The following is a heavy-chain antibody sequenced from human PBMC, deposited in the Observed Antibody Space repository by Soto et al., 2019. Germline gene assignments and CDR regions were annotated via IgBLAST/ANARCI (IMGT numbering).Heavy chain of an antibody. J-gene: IGHJ4*02. D-gene: IGHD3-9*01. CDR2: IYYSGST. Sequence: ASETLSLSCTVSGGSISSYYWSWIRQPPGKGLEWIGYIYYSGSTNYNPSLKSRVTISVDTSKNQFSLKLSSVTAADTAVYYCARGIDPFDYWGQGTLVTVSS. V-gene: IGHV4-59*01. CDR1: GGSISSYY. CDR3: ARGIDPFDY.